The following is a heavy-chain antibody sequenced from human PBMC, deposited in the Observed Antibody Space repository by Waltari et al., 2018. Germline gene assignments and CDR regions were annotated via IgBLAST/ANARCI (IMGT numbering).Heavy chain of an antibody. CDR3: ARDRGRGIYLDS. J-gene: IGHJ4*02. V-gene: IGHV4-4*03. Sequence: QMQLQESGPGLVKPPGTLSLTCTVSGDSMSSSDWWSWVRQTPEKGLEWIGQIQRSGRTHYNPSFESRVTISIDTSKNQFSLKVTSTTAADTAVYYCARDRGRGIYLDSWGRGTLVTVSP. D-gene: IGHD2-15*01. CDR1: GDSMSSSDW. CDR2: IQRSGRT.